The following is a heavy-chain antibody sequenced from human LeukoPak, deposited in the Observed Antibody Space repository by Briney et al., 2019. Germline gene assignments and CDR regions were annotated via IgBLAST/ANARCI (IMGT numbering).Heavy chain of an antibody. CDR2: VYHSGST. Sequence: SETLSLTCTVSGYSISSGYYWGWIRQPPGKGLEWIGSVYHSGSTYYNPSLKNRVTISVDTSKNQFSLKLSSVTAADTAVYYCARREITMIVVVIEYNWFDPWGQGTLVTVSS. J-gene: IGHJ5*02. CDR1: GYSISSGYY. V-gene: IGHV4-38-2*02. CDR3: ARREITMIVVVIEYNWFDP. D-gene: IGHD3-22*01.